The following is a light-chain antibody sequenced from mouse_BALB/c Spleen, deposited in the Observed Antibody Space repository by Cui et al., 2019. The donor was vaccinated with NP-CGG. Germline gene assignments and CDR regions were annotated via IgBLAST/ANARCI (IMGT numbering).Light chain of an antibody. CDR1: LALVDLA. J-gene: IGLJ1*01. CDR3: ALWYSNHWV. CDR2: GTN. Sequence: AVVFQASALTTSPLKQSHPLVAQALALVDLANWVQEKPDHLFTGLIGGTNNRAPGVPARFSGSLIGDKAALTITGAQTEDEAIYFCALWYSNHWVFGGGTKLTVL. V-gene: IGLV1*01.